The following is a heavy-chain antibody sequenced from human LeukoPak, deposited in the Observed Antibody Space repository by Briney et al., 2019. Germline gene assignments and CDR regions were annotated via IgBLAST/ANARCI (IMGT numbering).Heavy chain of an antibody. CDR1: GLTFDDYC. CDR2: IIQDGSTN. Sequence: GGSLRLSCVASGLTFDDYCMNWVRQVPGKGLEWVAFIIQDGSTNYYVDSVKGRFTISRDNAKNSLYLQMNSLRADDTAVYYCASADYYGSRRGGVSPFDYWGQGTLVTVSS. V-gene: IGHV3-7*01. J-gene: IGHJ4*02. D-gene: IGHD3-10*01. CDR3: ASADYYGSRRGGVSPFDY.